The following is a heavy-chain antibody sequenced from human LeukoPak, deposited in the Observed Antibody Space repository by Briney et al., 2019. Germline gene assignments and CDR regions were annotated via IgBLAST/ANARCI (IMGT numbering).Heavy chain of an antibody. CDR1: GYTFTGYY. D-gene: IGHD3-9*01. J-gene: IGHJ4*02. Sequence: ASVKVSCEASGYTFTGYYMHWVRQAPGQGLEWMGRINPNSCGPNYAQKIQGRVTMTRDTSISTGYMELSRLRSDDTAVYYCARVGAPLLRYFDWLSNFDWWGQGTLVTVSS. CDR3: ARVGAPLLRYFDWLSNFDW. V-gene: IGHV1-2*06. CDR2: INPNSCGP.